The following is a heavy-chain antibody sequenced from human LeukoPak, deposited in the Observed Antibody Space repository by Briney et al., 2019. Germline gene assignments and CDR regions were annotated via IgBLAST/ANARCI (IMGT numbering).Heavy chain of an antibody. CDR3: AREASGSYRYYYYMDV. CDR1: GYTFTGYY. J-gene: IGHJ6*03. CDR2: INPNSGGT. Sequence: ASVKVSCKASGYTFTGYYMHWVRQAPGQGLEWMGWINPNSGGTNYAQKFQGRVTMTRDTSISTAYMELSRLRSDDTAVYYCAREASGSYRYYYYMDVWGKGTTVTVSS. D-gene: IGHD1-26*01. V-gene: IGHV1-2*02.